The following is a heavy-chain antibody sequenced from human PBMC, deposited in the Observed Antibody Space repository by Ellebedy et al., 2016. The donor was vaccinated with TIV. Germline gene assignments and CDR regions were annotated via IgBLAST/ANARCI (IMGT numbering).Heavy chain of an antibody. Sequence: MPSETLSLTCSVSGGSVGSTRYYWAWIRQPPGKGLEYIGRVNYSGSTYYNPSFKSRVTLSADTSKNQFSMNLRTVTAADTAVYYCARTDPWQPIDDWGQGILVSVSS. CDR2: VNYSGST. CDR1: GGSVGSTRYY. J-gene: IGHJ4*02. V-gene: IGHV4-39*01. D-gene: IGHD2-21*02. CDR3: ARTDPWQPIDD.